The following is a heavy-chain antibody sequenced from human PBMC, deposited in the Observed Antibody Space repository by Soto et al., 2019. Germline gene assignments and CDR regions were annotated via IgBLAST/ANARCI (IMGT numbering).Heavy chain of an antibody. V-gene: IGHV1-2*02. Sequence: QVQLVQSGAEVKKPGATVKVSCKASGYTFTGYYMHCVRQAPGQGLEWMGWINPNSGGTNYAQKFQGRVTMTWDTSVSDAYMDLSKLRADDTAVYYFATLPAQARNISFDYWGQGTLVTVS. CDR3: ATLPAQARNISFDY. CDR2: INPNSGGT. J-gene: IGHJ4*01. D-gene: IGHD2-2*01. CDR1: GYTFTGYY.